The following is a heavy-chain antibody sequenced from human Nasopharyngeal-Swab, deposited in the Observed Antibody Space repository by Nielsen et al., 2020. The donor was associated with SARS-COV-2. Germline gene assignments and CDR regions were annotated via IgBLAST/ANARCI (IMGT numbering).Heavy chain of an antibody. Sequence: GESLKISCAASGFTISDHYMSWIRQAPGKGLEWVSYISSSGSTIYYADSVKGRFTISRDNAKNSLYLQMNSLRAEDTAVYYCARGVDWLRLPSDYWGQGTLVTVSS. CDR2: ISSSGSTI. D-gene: IGHD5-12*01. CDR3: ARGVDWLRLPSDY. V-gene: IGHV3-11*04. J-gene: IGHJ4*02. CDR1: GFTISDHY.